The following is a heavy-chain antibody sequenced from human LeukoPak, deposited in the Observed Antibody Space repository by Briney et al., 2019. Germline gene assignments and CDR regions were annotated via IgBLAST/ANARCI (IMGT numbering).Heavy chain of an antibody. CDR2: IYSGGMT. CDR3: YARPVLPAAFLPSGNYMDV. Sequence: GGSLRLSCAASGLNVTYNYMSWVRQAPGKGLEWLSVIYSGGMTYYADSVKGRFIISRDNSKNTLYLQMNRLRAEDTGVYYCYARPVLPAAFLPSGNYMDVWGKGTTVTVSS. D-gene: IGHD2-2*01. V-gene: IGHV3-53*01. J-gene: IGHJ6*03. CDR1: GLNVTYNY.